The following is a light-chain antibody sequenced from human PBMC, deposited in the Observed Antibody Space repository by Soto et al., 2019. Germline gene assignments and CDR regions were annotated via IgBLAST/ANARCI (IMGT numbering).Light chain of an antibody. CDR2: LGS. CDR3: MQALQTPWT. V-gene: IGKV2-28*01. CDR1: QRLLHSNGNTF. J-gene: IGKJ1*01. Sequence: EIVMTQSPPSLTVTPGEPASISCRSSQRLLHSNGNTFLDWYLQKPGQSPQLLIYLGSNRASGVPDRFSGSGSGTDFTLKISRVEAEDVGVYYCMQALQTPWTFGQGTKVDNK.